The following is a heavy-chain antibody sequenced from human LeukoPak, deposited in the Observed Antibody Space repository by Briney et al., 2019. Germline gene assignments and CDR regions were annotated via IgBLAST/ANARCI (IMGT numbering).Heavy chain of an antibody. CDR1: GFTFDDYA. CDR2: ISWNSVII. CDR3: AKGGKNYFYYFDY. V-gene: IGHV3-9*01. D-gene: IGHD3-16*01. Sequence: GRSLRLSCAASGFTFDDYAMHWARHAPGKGLEWVSGISWNSVIIDYADSVKGRFTISRDNAKNSLYLQMNSLRAEDTALYYCAKGGKNYFYYFDYWGQGTLVTVSS. J-gene: IGHJ4*02.